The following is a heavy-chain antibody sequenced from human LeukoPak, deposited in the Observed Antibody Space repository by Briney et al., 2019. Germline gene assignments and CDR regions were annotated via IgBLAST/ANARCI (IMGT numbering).Heavy chain of an antibody. D-gene: IGHD3-10*01. CDR3: ASGVGEFFPDAFNI. Sequence: PSETLSLTCAVFGGSFSDYSWTWIRQIPGKGLEWIGEINHRGGTNYNPSLKSRLTISVDTSKNQFSLNLTSVTAADTAVYYCASGVGEFFPDAFNIWGQGTMVGVFS. V-gene: IGHV4-34*01. J-gene: IGHJ3*02. CDR1: GGSFSDYS. CDR2: INHRGGT.